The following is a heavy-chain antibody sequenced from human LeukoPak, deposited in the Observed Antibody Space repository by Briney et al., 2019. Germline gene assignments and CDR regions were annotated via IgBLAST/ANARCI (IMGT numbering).Heavy chain of an antibody. CDR3: ARVNFGSSGWDYPRPLGTTAQSWFDP. Sequence: SETLSLTCTVSGGSISSSSYYWGWIRQPPGKGLEWIGSIYYSGSTYYNPSLKSRVTISVDTSKNQFSLKLSSVTAADTAVYYCARVNFGSSGWDYPRPLGTTAQSWFDPWGQGTLVTVSS. D-gene: IGHD6-19*01. CDR2: IYYSGST. V-gene: IGHV4-39*07. J-gene: IGHJ5*02. CDR1: GGSISSSSYY.